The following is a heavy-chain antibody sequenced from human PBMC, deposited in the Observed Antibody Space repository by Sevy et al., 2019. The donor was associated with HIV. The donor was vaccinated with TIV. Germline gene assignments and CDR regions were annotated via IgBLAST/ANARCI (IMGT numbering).Heavy chain of an antibody. V-gene: IGHV4-59*07. CDR3: ARYAGSGTFFDF. CDR1: GGSISGYY. D-gene: IGHD3-10*01. CDR2: IYYSGGT. Sequence: SDTLSLTCIVSGGSISGYYWGWIRQPPGKELEWIGYIYYSGGTNYNPSLKSRLTISVDRSKNQFSLRLTSVTAADTAVYYCARYAGSGTFFDFWGQGTLVTVSS. J-gene: IGHJ5*01.